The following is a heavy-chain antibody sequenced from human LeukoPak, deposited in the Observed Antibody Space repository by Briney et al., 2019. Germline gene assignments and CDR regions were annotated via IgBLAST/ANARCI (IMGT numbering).Heavy chain of an antibody. CDR2: ISGSGGST. CDR1: GFTFSSYA. CDR3: AKALENWGPYYYYGMDV. Sequence: GGSLRLSCAASGFTFSSYAMSWVRQAPGKGLEWVSAISGSGGSTYYAGSVKGRFTISRDNSKSTLYLQMNSLRAEDTAVYYCAKALENWGPYYYYGMDVWGQGTTVTVSS. J-gene: IGHJ6*02. V-gene: IGHV3-23*01. D-gene: IGHD7-27*01.